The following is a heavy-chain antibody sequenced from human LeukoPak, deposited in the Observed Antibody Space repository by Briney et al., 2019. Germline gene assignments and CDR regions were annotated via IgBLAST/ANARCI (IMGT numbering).Heavy chain of an antibody. CDR3: ARDLGDYYDSSGPRGY. D-gene: IGHD3-22*01. J-gene: IGHJ4*02. V-gene: IGHV3-48*03. CDR1: GFIFNNYE. Sequence: GGSLRLSCAASGFIFNNYEMNWVRQAPGKGLEWLSYISSSGNLIYYAASVKGRFTISRDNAENSLYLQMNSLRAEDTAVYYCARDLGDYYDSSGPRGYWGQGTLVTVSS. CDR2: ISSSGNLI.